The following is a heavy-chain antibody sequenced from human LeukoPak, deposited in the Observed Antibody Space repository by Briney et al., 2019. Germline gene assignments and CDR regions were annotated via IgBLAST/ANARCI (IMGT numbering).Heavy chain of an antibody. CDR2: ISGSGGST. V-gene: IGHV3-23*01. CDR1: GFTFSSYA. Sequence: GGSLRLSCAASGFTFSSYAMSWVRQAPGKGLEWVSAISGSGGSTYYADSVKGRFTISRDNSKNTLYLQMNSLRAEDTAVYYCAKVSYYDSSGYLDYWGQGTLVIVSS. J-gene: IGHJ4*02. D-gene: IGHD3-22*01. CDR3: AKVSYYDSSGYLDY.